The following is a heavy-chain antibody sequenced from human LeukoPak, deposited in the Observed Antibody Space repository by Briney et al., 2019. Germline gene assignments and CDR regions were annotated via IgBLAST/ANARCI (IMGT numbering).Heavy chain of an antibody. CDR2: IYYSGST. CDR1: GGSISSGDYY. CDR3: ARERGYCSSTSCYTRYYFDY. V-gene: IGHV4-30-4*08. J-gene: IGHJ4*02. D-gene: IGHD2-2*02. Sequence: SQTLSLTCTVSGGSISSGDYYWSWIRQPPGKGLEWIGYIYYSGSTYYNPSLKSRVTISVDTSKNQFALQLSSVTAADTAVYYCARERGYCSSTSCYTRYYFDYWGQGTLVTVSS.